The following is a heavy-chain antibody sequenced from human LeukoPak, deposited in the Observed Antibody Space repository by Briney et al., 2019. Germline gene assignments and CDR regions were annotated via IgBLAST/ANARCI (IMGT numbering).Heavy chain of an antibody. CDR3: ARDQGDYGEHRCFDY. CDR1: GGSLNVYC. D-gene: IGHD4-17*01. V-gene: IGHV4-4*07. J-gene: IGHJ4*02. CDR2: ISSSWST. Sequence: SETLSLTCTVSGGSLNVYCWNWIRQPAGKGLEWIGRISSSWSTDYNPSFKNRFTMSVDTSKKQFSLRLSSVTAADRAVYYCARDQGDYGEHRCFDYWGQGTQVTVSS.